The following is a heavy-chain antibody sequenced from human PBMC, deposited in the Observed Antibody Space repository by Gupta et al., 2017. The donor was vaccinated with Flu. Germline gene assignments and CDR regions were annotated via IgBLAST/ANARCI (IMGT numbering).Heavy chain of an antibody. CDR1: GGSFSGYY. V-gene: IGHV4-34*01. CDR2: IIHSGGT. CDR3: ARGDSLWLIY. Sequence: QVQLQQWGAGLLKPSETLSLTCAVYGGSFSGYYWTWIRQPPGKGLEWIGEIIHSGGTNDNPSLKSRVTISVDTSKNHFSLKLASVTAADTAVYDGARGDSLWLIYGGQGTLVTVFS. D-gene: IGHD2-21*01. J-gene: IGHJ4*02.